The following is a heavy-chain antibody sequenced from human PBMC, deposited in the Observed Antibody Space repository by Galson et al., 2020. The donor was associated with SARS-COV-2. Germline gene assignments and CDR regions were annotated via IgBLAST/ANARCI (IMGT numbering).Heavy chain of an antibody. CDR2: ISYDGSNK. CDR3: ARDKGRTVTHFDY. V-gene: IGHV3-30*04. Sequence: GGSLRLSCAASGFTFSSYAMHWVRQAPGKGLEWVAVISYDGSNKYYADSVKGRFTISRDNSKNTLYLQMNSLRAEDTAVYYCARDKGRTVTHFDYWGQGTLVTVSS. J-gene: IGHJ4*02. D-gene: IGHD4-17*01. CDR1: GFTFSSYA.